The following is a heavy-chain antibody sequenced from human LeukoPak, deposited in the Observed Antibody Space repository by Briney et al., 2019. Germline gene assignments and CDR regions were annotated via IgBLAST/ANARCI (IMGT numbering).Heavy chain of an antibody. J-gene: IGHJ4*02. V-gene: IGHV4-39*01. CDR1: GASISSSNYY. CDR2: VNYSGKT. Sequence: SEILSLTCTVSGASISSSNYYWGWIRQPPGKGLEWIGSVNYSGKTYYNPSLKSPVTISVDTSRNQFSLNLNSVTAADTAVYYCARQSSSYYYGSGSHYFDYWGQGTLVTVSS. D-gene: IGHD3-10*01. CDR3: ARQSSSYYYGSGSHYFDY.